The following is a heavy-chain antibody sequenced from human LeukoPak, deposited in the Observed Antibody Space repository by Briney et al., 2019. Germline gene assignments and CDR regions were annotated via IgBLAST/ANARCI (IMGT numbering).Heavy chain of an antibody. V-gene: IGHV4-39*07. J-gene: IGHJ6*02. CDR1: GGSISSSDYY. CDR2: IYYSGST. Sequence: PSETLSLTCTVSGGSISSSDYYWAWIRQPPGKGLEWIGSIYYSGSTYYNPSLKSRVTISVDTSKNQFSLKLSSVTAADTAVYYCARVALTRYFDRYGMDVWGQGTTVTVSS. CDR3: ARVALTRYFDRYGMDV. D-gene: IGHD3-9*01.